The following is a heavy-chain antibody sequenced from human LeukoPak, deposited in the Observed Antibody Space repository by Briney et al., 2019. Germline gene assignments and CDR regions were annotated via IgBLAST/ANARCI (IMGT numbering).Heavy chain of an antibody. Sequence: TGGSLRLSCEASGFTFTYYDMHWVRQGKGKGLEWVSGIGTTGDTYYAGAVKGRFAISRENAKNSVYLQMNSLRAGDTAVYYCARGIRDPSTITLVRGPHDYWGQGTLVTVSS. D-gene: IGHD3-10*01. CDR1: GFTFTYYD. V-gene: IGHV3-13*01. CDR3: ARGIRDPSTITLVRGPHDY. CDR2: IGTTGDT. J-gene: IGHJ4*02.